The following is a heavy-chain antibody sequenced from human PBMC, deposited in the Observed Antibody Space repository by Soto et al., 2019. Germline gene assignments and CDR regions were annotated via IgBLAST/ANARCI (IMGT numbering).Heavy chain of an antibody. D-gene: IGHD2-21*01. V-gene: IGHV3-23*01. CDR1: GFTFSSYA. J-gene: IGHJ4*02. CDR3: AKCLSSGVDLYYFDY. CDR2: ISGSGGST. Sequence: GGSLRLSCAASGFTFSSYAMSWVRQAPGKGLEWVSAISGSGGSTYYADSVKGRFTISRDNSKNTLYLQMNSLRAEDTAVYYCAKCLSSGVDLYYFDYWGQGTLVTVSS.